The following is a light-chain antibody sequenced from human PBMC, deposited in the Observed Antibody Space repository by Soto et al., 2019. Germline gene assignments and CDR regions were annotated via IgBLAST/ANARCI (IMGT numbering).Light chain of an antibody. V-gene: IGKV1-5*03. J-gene: IGKJ4*01. CDR3: QQYDSYPFT. CDR2: KAS. Sequence: DIQMTQSPSTLSASEGDRVTITCRASQSINNWLAWYQQKPGKAPKLLISKASNLKSGVPSRFSGTGSGTEFTLTISSLQTDDFASYYWQQYDSYPFTFGGGTKVEI. CDR1: QSINNW.